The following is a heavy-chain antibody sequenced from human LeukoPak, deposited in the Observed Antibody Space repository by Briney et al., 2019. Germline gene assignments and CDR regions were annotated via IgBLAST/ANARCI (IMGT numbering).Heavy chain of an antibody. CDR2: IYPGDSDT. Sequence: GESLKISCKGSGYSFTDYWIALVRQMPGKGLEWMGSIYPGDSDTRYSPSFQGQVTFSADKSISTAYLQWSSLRASDTAIYYCARQCCRGASPGFDPWGQGTLVTVSS. D-gene: IGHD3-10*01. CDR3: ARQCCRGASPGFDP. J-gene: IGHJ5*02. V-gene: IGHV5-51*01. CDR1: GYSFTDYW.